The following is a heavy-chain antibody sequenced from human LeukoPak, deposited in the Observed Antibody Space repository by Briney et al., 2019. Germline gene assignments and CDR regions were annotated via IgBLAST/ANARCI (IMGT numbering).Heavy chain of an antibody. CDR3: ARAPKYYYRSGSHDY. J-gene: IGHJ4*02. CDR1: GYTFTSYA. CDR2: ISAYNGNT. V-gene: IGHV1-18*01. D-gene: IGHD3-10*01. Sequence: ASVKVSCKASGYTFTSYAMNWVRQAPGQGLEWMGWISAYNGNTNYAQKLQGRVTMTTDTSTSTAYMELRSLRSDDTAVYYCARAPKYYYRSGSHDYWGQGTLVTVSS.